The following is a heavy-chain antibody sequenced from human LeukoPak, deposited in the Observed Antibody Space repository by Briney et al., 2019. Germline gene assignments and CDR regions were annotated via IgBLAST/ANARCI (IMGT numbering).Heavy chain of an antibody. V-gene: IGHV3-30*02. D-gene: IGHD5-12*01. CDR3: AKASSGYDEYNWFDP. CDR2: IRYDGSNK. J-gene: IGHJ5*02. CDR1: GFTFSSYG. Sequence: GGSLRLSCAASGFTFSSYGMHSVRQAPGKGLEWVAFIRYDGSNKYYADSVKGRFTISRDNSKNTLYLQMNSLRAEDTAVYFCAKASSGYDEYNWFDPWGQGTLVTVSS.